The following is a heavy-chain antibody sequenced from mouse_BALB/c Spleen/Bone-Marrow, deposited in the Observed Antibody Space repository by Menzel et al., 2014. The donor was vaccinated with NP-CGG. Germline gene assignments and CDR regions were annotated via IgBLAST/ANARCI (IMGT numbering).Heavy chain of an antibody. CDR3: AAKAYYNAHYALDS. CDR1: GYKFTDHK. D-gene: IGHD2-12*01. Sequence: EVHVKESQQHLPQPAPSFKTHYKAPGYKFTDHKMNRVKLTHRKTHESIGYIYPYNGVTGYNQKFKSKATLTVDTSSSPPYMELRSPPSHDSALYYCAAKAYYNAHYALDSRGQ. V-gene: IGHV1S29*02. J-gene: IGHJ4*01. CDR2: IYPYNGVT.